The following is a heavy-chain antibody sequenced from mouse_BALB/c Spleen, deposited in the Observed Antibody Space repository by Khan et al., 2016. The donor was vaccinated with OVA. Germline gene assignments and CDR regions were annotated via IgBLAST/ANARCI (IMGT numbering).Heavy chain of an antibody. J-gene: IGHJ4*01. CDR1: GSNIKDTY. V-gene: IGHV14-3*02. Sequence: VQLQQSGAEVVKPGSSVKLSCTASGSNIKDTYIPWVKPRPEQGLEWIGRIDPATGNVNYDPKFQDKATITADTSSNTAYLHLTSLTTEDTAFYYCTRTEIHYYGAYAMDYWGRGTSVTVSS. D-gene: IGHD1-2*01. CDR2: IDPATGNV. CDR3: TRTEIHYYGAYAMDY.